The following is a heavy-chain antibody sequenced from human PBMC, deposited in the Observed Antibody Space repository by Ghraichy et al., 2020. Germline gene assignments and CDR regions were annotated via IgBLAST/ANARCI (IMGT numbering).Heavy chain of an antibody. D-gene: IGHD2-15*01. CDR2: IRSKAYGGTT. Sequence: GGSLRLSCTASGFTFGDYAMSWFRQAPGKGLEWVGFIRSKAYGGTTEYAASVKGRFTISRDDSKSIAYLQMNSLKTEDTAVYYCTRSYCSGGSCYSFNYWGQGTLVTVSS. CDR1: GFTFGDYA. V-gene: IGHV3-49*03. J-gene: IGHJ4*02. CDR3: TRSYCSGGSCYSFNY.